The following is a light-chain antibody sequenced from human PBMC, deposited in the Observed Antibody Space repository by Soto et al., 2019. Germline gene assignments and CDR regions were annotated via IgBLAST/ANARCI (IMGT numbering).Light chain of an antibody. J-gene: IGLJ3*02. V-gene: IGLV8-61*01. Sequence: QTVVTQEPSLSVSPGGTVTLTCGLSSGSVSTSYYPSWYQQTPGQAPRTLIYSTNTRSSGVPDRFSGSILGNKAALTITGAPADDESDYYCVLYMNSGTLFGGGTKLTVL. CDR3: VLYMNSGTL. CDR2: STN. CDR1: SGSVSTSYY.